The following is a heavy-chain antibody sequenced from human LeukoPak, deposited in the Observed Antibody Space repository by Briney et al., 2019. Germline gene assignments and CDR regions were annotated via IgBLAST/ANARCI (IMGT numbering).Heavy chain of an antibody. J-gene: IGHJ4*02. Sequence: GGSLRLSCAASGLTVSSNCMSWVRQAPGKGLEWVSFIYSGGSTYYTDSVKGRFTISRDNSKNTLYLQMNSLRAEDTAVYYCARRAGDYSHPYDYWGQGILVTVSS. V-gene: IGHV3-53*01. CDR3: ARRAGDYSHPYDY. CDR2: IYSGGST. D-gene: IGHD3-22*01. CDR1: GLTVSSNC.